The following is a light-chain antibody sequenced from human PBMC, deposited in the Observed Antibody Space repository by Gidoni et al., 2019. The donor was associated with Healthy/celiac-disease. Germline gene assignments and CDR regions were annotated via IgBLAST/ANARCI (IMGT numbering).Light chain of an antibody. Sequence: IVMTQSPATLSVSPGERATLPCRASQSVSINLAWYQQKPGQAPRLLIYGASTRATGIPARFSGSVSGTEFTLTISSLQSEDFAVYYCQQYNNWPRTFGQGTKVEIK. J-gene: IGKJ1*01. CDR1: QSVSIN. CDR3: QQYNNWPRT. CDR2: GAS. V-gene: IGKV3-15*01.